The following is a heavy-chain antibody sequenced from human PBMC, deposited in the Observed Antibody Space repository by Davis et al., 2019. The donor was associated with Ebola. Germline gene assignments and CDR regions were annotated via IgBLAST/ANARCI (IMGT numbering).Heavy chain of an antibody. V-gene: IGHV3-30*03. CDR2: ISYDGSNK. CDR1: GFTFSSYG. Sequence: PGGSLRLSCAASGFTFSSYGMHWVRHAPGKGLEWVAVISYDGSNKYYADSVKGRFTISRDNSKNTLYLQMNSLRAEDTAVYYCARDLNYDFWSGTYGMDVWGKGTTVTVSS. J-gene: IGHJ6*04. CDR3: ARDLNYDFWSGTYGMDV. D-gene: IGHD3-3*01.